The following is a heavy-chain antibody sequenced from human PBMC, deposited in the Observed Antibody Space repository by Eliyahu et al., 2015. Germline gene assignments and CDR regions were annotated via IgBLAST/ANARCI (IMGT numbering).Heavy chain of an antibody. J-gene: IGHJ4*02. CDR3: ARGLAKIKLQSRYFDF. CDR2: INHSGGT. Sequence: QVQLQSWGAGLLKPSEALSLSCAVYGGSFSGYYWSWIRQPPGKGLEWIGEINHSGGTLYNPSLKSRVIMSVDTSKKQFFLNLTSVTAADTAVYFCARGLAKIKLQSRYFDFWGLGTPVTVSS. V-gene: IGHV4-34*01. D-gene: IGHD4-11*01. CDR1: GGSFSGYY.